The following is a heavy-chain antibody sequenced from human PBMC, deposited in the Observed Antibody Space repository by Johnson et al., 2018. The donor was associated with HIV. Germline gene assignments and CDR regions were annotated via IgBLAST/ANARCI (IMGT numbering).Heavy chain of an antibody. D-gene: IGHD3-10*02. CDR1: GFTFSNFA. CDR2: IRGSGGGT. Sequence: VQLVESGGGLVQPGGSLRVSCVGSGFTFSNFAMIWVRQAPGRGLEFVAAIRGSGGGTIYAESVRGRFTMSRDNSRNTLYLQMNSLRADDTAVDYCARDPNGDYVGAFEFWGQGTVVTVS. CDR3: ARDPNGDYVGAFEF. J-gene: IGHJ3*01. V-gene: IGHV3-23*04.